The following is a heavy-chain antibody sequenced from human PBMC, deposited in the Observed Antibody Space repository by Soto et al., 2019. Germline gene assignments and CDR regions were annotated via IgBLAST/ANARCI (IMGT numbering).Heavy chain of an antibody. J-gene: IGHJ3*02. V-gene: IGHV4-59*08. D-gene: IGHD1-7*01. CDR1: GGSISSYY. CDR3: ARRTNYGTFDI. Sequence: QVQLQESGPGLVKPSETLSLTCTVSGGSISSYYWSWIRQPPGKGLEWIGFIYYSGSTNYNPSLKSRGTISVDTSKHLFALKLNSVTAADTAVYYCARRTNYGTFDIWGQGTLVTVSS. CDR2: IYYSGST.